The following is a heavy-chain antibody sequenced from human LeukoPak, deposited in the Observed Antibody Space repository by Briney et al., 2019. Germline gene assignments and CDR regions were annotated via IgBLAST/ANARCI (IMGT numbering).Heavy chain of an antibody. J-gene: IGHJ5*02. D-gene: IGHD2-8*02. Sequence: ASVKVSCKASGYTFTSYYMHWVRQAPGQGLEWMRIINPSGGSTSYAQKFQGRVTMTRDTSTSTVYMELSSLRSEDTAVYYCASEFTGWFDPWGQGTLVTVSS. V-gene: IGHV1-46*01. CDR1: GYTFTSYY. CDR2: INPSGGST. CDR3: ASEFTGWFDP.